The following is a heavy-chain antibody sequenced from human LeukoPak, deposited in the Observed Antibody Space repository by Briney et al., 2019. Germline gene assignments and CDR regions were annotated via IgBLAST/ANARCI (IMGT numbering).Heavy chain of an antibody. V-gene: IGHV4-31*03. CDR3: ARDSDSSSWYNWFDP. Sequence: SETLSLTCTVSGGSISSGGYYWSWIRQHPGKGLEWIGYIYYSGSTYYNPSLKSRVTISVDTSKNQFSLKLSSVTAADTAVYYCARDSDSSSWYNWFDPWGQGTLVTVSS. CDR2: IYYSGST. CDR1: GGSISSGGYY. J-gene: IGHJ5*02. D-gene: IGHD6-13*01.